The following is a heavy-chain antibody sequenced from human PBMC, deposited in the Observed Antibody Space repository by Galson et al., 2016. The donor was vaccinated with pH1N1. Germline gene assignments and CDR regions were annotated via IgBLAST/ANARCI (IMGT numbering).Heavy chain of an antibody. CDR2: IYWNDDQ. J-gene: IGHJ4*02. Sequence: TLSLTCSVSLGSISNYYWSWIRQPPGKALECLALIYWNDDQRYSPSLKSRLTITKDTSKNQVVLTMTNMGPVDTATYYCAHLGYGDYVGYFDYWGQGTLVTVSS. D-gene: IGHD4-17*01. CDR1: GSISNYYWS. V-gene: IGHV2-5*01. CDR3: AHLGYGDYVGYFDY.